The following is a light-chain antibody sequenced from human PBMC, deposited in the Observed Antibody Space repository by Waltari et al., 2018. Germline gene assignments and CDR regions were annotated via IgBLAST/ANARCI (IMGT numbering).Light chain of an antibody. CDR2: RND. CDR3: AAWDASLSGRWV. CDR1: NSNIGKNS. Sequence: QSELTQPPSASGTAGQRVTISCSGRNSNIGKNSVCWYQQPPGTAPKLLIYRNDQRPSGVPDRFSGSKSGTSASLAISGLRSEDEADYYCAAWDASLSGRWVFGGGTKLTVL. J-gene: IGLJ3*02. V-gene: IGLV1-47*01.